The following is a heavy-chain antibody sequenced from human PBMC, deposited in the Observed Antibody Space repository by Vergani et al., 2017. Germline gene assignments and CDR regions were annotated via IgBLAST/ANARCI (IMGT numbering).Heavy chain of an antibody. Sequence: ELQLLESGGGLVKPGGSLRLSCAASGFPFSNYAMSWVRRAAGEGLEWVSSISGSGDSTFYTDSVQSRFTISRDNSKNMLYLQMHSLRAEDTAVYYCPMGCGSIDCFTSDYWGQGTLVTVSS. J-gene: IGHJ4*02. CDR1: GFPFSNYA. CDR2: ISGSGDST. V-gene: IGHV3-23*01. CDR3: PMGCGSIDCFTSDY. D-gene: IGHD2-2*02.